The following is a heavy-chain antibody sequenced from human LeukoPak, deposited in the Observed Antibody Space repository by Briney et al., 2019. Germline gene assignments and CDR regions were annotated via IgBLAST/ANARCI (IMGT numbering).Heavy chain of an antibody. V-gene: IGHV4-4*02. CDR2: ISLTGLT. CDR3: SRENGAFSPFGY. CDR1: GGSISNTNW. Sequence: PSGTLSLTCGVSGGSISNTNWWSWVRQPPGQGLEWIGEISLTGLTHYNPSLESRVNVSLDKSKNQLSLNLTSVTAADTAVYYCSRENGAFSPFGYWGQGTLVTVLS. D-gene: IGHD2-8*01. J-gene: IGHJ4*02.